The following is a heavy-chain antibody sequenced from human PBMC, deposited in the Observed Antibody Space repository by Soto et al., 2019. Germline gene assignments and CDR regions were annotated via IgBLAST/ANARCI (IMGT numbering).Heavy chain of an antibody. V-gene: IGHV4-34*01. J-gene: IGHJ4*02. D-gene: IGHD4-17*01. CDR3: ARNDYGDYDY. CDR1: GGSFSGYY. CDR2: INHSGST. Sequence: NPSETLSLTCAVYGGSFSGYYWSWIRQPPGKGLEWIGEINHSGSTNYNPSLKSRVTISVDTSKNQFSLKLSSVTAADTAVYYCARNDYGDYDYWGQGTLVTSPQ.